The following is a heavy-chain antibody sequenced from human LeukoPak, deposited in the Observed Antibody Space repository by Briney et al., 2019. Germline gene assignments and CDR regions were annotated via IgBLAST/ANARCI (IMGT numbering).Heavy chain of an antibody. CDR3: ARDSGPFGSGSYYSRLYYFDY. D-gene: IGHD3-10*01. J-gene: IGHJ4*02. CDR2: ISSSGSTI. V-gene: IGHV3-48*03. CDR1: GFTFSSYE. Sequence: GGSLRLSCAASGFTFSSYEMNWVRQAPGKGLEWVSYISSSGSTIYYADSVKGRYTISRDNAKNSLYLQMNSLRAEDTAVYYCARDSGPFGSGSYYSRLYYFDYWGQGTLVTVSS.